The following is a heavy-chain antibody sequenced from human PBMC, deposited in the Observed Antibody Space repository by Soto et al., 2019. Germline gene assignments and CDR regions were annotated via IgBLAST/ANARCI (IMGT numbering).Heavy chain of an antibody. CDR2: IYHSGST. D-gene: IGHD1-26*01. Sequence: SETLSLTCAVSGGSISSGGYSWSWIRQPPGKGLEWIGYIYHSGSTYYNPSLKSRVTISVDRSKNQFSLKLSSVTAADTAVYYCAREGGVGATTGNWFDPWGQGISVTVSS. CDR3: AREGGVGATTGNWFDP. V-gene: IGHV4-30-2*01. CDR1: GGSISSGGYS. J-gene: IGHJ5*02.